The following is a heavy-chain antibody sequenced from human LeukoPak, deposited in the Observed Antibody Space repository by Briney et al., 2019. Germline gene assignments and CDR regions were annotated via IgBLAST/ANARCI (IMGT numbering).Heavy chain of an antibody. CDR1: GFTFNTYW. D-gene: IGHD3-10*01. Sequence: SGGSLRLSCAASGFTFNTYWMIWVRQVPGKGLVYVSHMNADGSIKNYADSVKGRFTISRDNAKNTLYLQMDSLRAEDTALYYCGRDNYGSVDYWGQGTLVTVSS. CDR3: GRDNYGSVDY. CDR2: MNADGSIK. V-gene: IGHV3-74*01. J-gene: IGHJ4*02.